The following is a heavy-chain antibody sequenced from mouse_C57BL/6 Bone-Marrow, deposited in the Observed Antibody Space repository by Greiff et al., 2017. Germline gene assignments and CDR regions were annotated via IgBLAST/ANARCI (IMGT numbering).Heavy chain of an antibody. CDR2: IYPRSGNT. CDR1: GYTFTSYG. D-gene: IGHD2-3*01. CDR3: ARGGWLLPAWFAY. V-gene: IGHV1-81*01. Sequence: QVQLQQSGAELARPGASVKLSCKASGYTFTSYGISWVKQRTGQGLEWIGEIYPRSGNTYYNEKFKGKATLTADKSSSTAYMELRSLTSEDSAVYFCARGGWLLPAWFAYWGQGTLVTVSA. J-gene: IGHJ3*01.